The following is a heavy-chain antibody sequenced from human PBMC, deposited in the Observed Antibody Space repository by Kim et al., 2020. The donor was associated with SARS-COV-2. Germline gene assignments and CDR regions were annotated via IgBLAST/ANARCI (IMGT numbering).Heavy chain of an antibody. J-gene: IGHJ3*02. V-gene: IGHV6-1*01. CDR2: TYYRSQWYT. D-gene: IGHD2-21*01. CDR1: GDRFSSYSVA. Sequence: SQTLSLPCAFSGDRFSSYSVAWHWLRQSPSRGLEWLGRTYYRSQWYTDYAMSVKSRIIINADTSKNHFSLQLNSVTPEDTAVYYCARGQHNAFDIWGQGTMVTVSS. CDR3: ARGQHNAFDI.